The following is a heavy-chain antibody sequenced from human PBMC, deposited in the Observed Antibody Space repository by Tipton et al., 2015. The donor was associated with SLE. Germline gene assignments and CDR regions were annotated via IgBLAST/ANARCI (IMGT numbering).Heavy chain of an antibody. J-gene: IGHJ6*02. CDR2: LYSGGST. V-gene: IGHV3-53*05. CDR1: GFTVSSNY. D-gene: IGHD1-7*01. CDR3: AKKISGTMSTAMDV. Sequence: SLRLSCAASGFTVSSNYMNWVRQAPGKGLEWVSVLYSGGSTYYADAVKGRFTISRDNSNNTVYLQMNSLRTEDTAVYYCAKKISGTMSTAMDVWGQGTTVTVS.